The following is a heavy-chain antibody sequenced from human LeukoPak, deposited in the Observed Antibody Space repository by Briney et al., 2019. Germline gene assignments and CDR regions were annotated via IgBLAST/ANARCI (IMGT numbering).Heavy chain of an antibody. CDR1: GFTFDDYG. V-gene: IGHV3-23*01. CDR3: SKWGDYDVLTGYYDSDF. D-gene: IGHD3-9*01. CDR2: ILGSGRSA. Sequence: PGGSLRLSCAASGFTFDDYGMSWVRQAPGKGLEWVSAILGSGRSAYYADSVKGRFTISRDNSKNSLFLQMNSLRVEDTALYYCSKWGDYDVLTGYYDSDFWGQGTLVTVSA. J-gene: IGHJ4*02.